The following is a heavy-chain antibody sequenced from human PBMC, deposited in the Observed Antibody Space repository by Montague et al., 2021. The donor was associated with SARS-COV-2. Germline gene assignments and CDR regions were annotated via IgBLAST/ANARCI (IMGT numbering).Heavy chain of an antibody. D-gene: IGHD4-17*01. J-gene: IGHJ4*02. CDR2: ISSSSSYI. Sequence: SLRLSCAASGFTFSSYNMNWVRQAPGKGLDWVSSISSSSSYIYYADSVKGRFTISRDNAKNSLYLQMNSLRAEDTAVYYCARTLTTVTSDYFDYWGQGTLVTVSS. CDR1: GFTFSSYN. CDR3: ARTLTTVTSDYFDY. V-gene: IGHV3-21*01.